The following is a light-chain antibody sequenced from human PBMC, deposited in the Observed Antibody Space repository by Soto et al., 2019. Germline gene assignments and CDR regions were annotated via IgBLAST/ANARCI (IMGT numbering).Light chain of an antibody. CDR3: SSYTGGNPSYV. CDR2: DVI. Sequence: QSALTQPRSVSGSPGQSVTISCTGTSSDIGGYNYVSWYQQHPGKAPKLMIYDVIKRPSGVPDRFSGSKSGNTASLTIYGLQAEDEADYYCSSYTGGNPSYVFGTGTKVTVL. J-gene: IGLJ1*01. V-gene: IGLV2-11*01. CDR1: SSDIGGYNY.